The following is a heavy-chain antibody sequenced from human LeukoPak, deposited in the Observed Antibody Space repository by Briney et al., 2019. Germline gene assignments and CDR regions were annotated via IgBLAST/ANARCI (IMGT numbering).Heavy chain of an antibody. V-gene: IGHV3-23*01. D-gene: IGHD6-19*01. Sequence: GGSLRLSCAASGFTFSSYAMIWVRQAPGKGLEWVSGISGSSGSTYYADSVKGRFTISRDNSKNTLYLQMNSLRAEDTAVYYCAKATYYSSGHGYYFDYWGQGTLVTVSP. CDR1: GFTFSSYA. CDR2: ISGSSGST. CDR3: AKATYYSSGHGYYFDY. J-gene: IGHJ4*02.